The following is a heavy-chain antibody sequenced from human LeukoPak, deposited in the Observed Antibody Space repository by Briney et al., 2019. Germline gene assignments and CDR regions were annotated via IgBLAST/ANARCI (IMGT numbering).Heavy chain of an antibody. CDR3: ARDPGYESWNPYPNWFDP. J-gene: IGHJ5*02. CDR1: GGSIGSYY. Sequence: SETLSLTCTVSGGSIGSYYWSWIRQPPGKGLEWIGYIYYSGSTNSGSTNYNPSLKSRLTISVDTSKDQFSLKLTSVTAADTAVYYCARDPGYESWNPYPNWFDPWGQGTLVTVSS. CDR2: IYYSGSTNSGST. V-gene: IGHV4-59*01. D-gene: IGHD3-3*01.